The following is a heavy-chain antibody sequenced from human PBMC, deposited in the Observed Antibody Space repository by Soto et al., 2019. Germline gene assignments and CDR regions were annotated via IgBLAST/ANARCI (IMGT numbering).Heavy chain of an antibody. Sequence: EVQLLESGGGLVQPGGSLRLSCAASGFTFSSYAMSWVRQAPGKGLEWVSGISGSGGSTFYADSVKGRFTISRDNSKNTLYLQMNSLRAEDTAVYYCAKAIGYSYGNYYYFGIDVWGQGTTVTVSS. J-gene: IGHJ6*02. CDR2: ISGSGGST. CDR3: AKAIGYSYGNYYYFGIDV. CDR1: GFTFSSYA. V-gene: IGHV3-23*01. D-gene: IGHD5-18*01.